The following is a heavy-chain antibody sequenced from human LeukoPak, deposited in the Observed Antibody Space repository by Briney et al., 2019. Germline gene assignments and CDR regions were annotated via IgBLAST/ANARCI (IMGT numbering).Heavy chain of an antibody. CDR3: AKDYGSGSYLDY. CDR1: GFTFSTYA. J-gene: IGHJ4*02. V-gene: IGHV3-23*01. CDR2: ISGRGDSGGST. Sequence: GGSLRLSCAASGFTFSTYAMSWVRQAPGKGPEWVSSISGRGDSGGSTYYADAVKGHFTISRDNSNNTMSLQMNSLRADDTAIYYCAKDYGSGSYLDYWGQGTLVTVSS. D-gene: IGHD3-10*01.